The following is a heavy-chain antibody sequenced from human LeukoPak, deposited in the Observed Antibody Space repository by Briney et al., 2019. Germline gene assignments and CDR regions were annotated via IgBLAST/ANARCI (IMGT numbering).Heavy chain of an antibody. V-gene: IGHV3-23*01. CDR2: ISGGAGNT. J-gene: IGHJ4*02. D-gene: IGHD3-3*01. Sequence: SGASLRLSCTASGFTFSTYAMSWVRQAPGKGLECVSTISGGAGNTYYADSVKGRFTISRDNSKNTLYLQMHSLRAEDTAVYYCAQSREIAVFGVVKPDYWGQGTLVTVSS. CDR3: AQSREIAVFGVVKPDY. CDR1: GFTFSTYA.